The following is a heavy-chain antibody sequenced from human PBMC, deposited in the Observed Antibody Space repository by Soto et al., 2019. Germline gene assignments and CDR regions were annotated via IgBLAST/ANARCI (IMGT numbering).Heavy chain of an antibody. CDR3: AKDPLCISKLVFGSSGMDV. CDR1: GFTVSSNY. V-gene: IGHV3-66*01. D-gene: IGHD2-15*01. Sequence: GGSLRLSCAASGFTVSSNYMSWVRQAPGKGLEWVSVIYSGGSTYYADSVKGRFTISRDNSKNTLYLQMNSLRAEDTAVYYCAKDPLCISKLVFGSSGMDVWGQGTTVTVSS. CDR2: IYSGGST. J-gene: IGHJ6*02.